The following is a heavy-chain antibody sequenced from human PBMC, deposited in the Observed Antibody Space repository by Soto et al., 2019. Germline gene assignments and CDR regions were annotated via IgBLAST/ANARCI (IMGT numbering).Heavy chain of an antibody. J-gene: IGHJ4*02. Sequence: SETLCLTCTVSGGSISTYYWNWIRQPPGKGLEWIGYIFYSGNSNYNPSLKSRVTISVDTSKNQFSLKLSSVTAADTAVYYCARSIGFTSSWDSWGQGALVTVSS. CDR3: ARSIGFTSSWDS. CDR1: GGSISTYY. CDR2: IFYSGNS. D-gene: IGHD6-13*01. V-gene: IGHV4-59*08.